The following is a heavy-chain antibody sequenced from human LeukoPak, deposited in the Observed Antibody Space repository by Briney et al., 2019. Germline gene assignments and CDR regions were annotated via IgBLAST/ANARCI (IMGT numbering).Heavy chain of an antibody. D-gene: IGHD4-11*01. CDR2: IYYSGST. CDR3: ARDRFYLTTVTTGGWFDP. CDR1: GGSISSYY. V-gene: IGHV4-59*12. Sequence: PSETLSLTCTVSGGSISSYYWSWIRQPPGKGLEWIGYIYYSGSTNYNPSLKSRVTISVDTSKNQFSLKLSSVTAADTAVYYCARDRFYLTTVTTGGWFDPWGQGTLVTVSS. J-gene: IGHJ5*02.